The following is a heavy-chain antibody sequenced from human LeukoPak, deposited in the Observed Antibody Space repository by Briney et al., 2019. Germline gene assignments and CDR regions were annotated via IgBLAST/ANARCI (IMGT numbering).Heavy chain of an antibody. CDR1: GFTFSSYS. V-gene: IGHV3-21*01. Sequence: GESLRLSCAASGFTFSSYSMNWVRQAPGKGLEWVSSISSSSYIYYADSVKGRFTISRDNAKNSLYLQMNSLRAEDTAVYYCARVAYFGGTIFGVVTDYYYYMDVWGKGTTVTVSS. D-gene: IGHD3-3*01. CDR3: ARVAYFGGTIFGVVTDYYYYMDV. J-gene: IGHJ6*03. CDR2: ISSSSYI.